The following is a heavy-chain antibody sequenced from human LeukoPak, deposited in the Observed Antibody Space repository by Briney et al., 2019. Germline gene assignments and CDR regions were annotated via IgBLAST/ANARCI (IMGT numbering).Heavy chain of an antibody. V-gene: IGHV5-51*01. CDR3: ARQVAYTSGRTFDF. D-gene: IGHD6-19*01. CDR2: IYPGDSDS. J-gene: IGHJ4*02. CDR1: GYSFTSYW. Sequence: GESLKISCKGSGYSFTSYWIGWVRQMPGIGLEWMGIIYPGDSDSRYSPSFQGQVTISADKSISTTYLQWSSLKASNTAMYYCARQVAYTSGRTFDFWGQGTLVTVSS.